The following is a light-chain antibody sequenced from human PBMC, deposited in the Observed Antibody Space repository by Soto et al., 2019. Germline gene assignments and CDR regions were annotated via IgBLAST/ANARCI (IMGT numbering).Light chain of an antibody. CDR3: QKYNSAPRT. J-gene: IGKJ1*01. Sequence: DIQMTQSPSSLSASVGDRDTITCRAIQGISNYLAWYQQKPGKVPKLLIYAASILQSGVPSRFSGSGSGTDFTLTISSLQPEDVATYYCQKYNSAPRTFGQGTKV. CDR2: AAS. CDR1: QGISNY. V-gene: IGKV1-27*01.